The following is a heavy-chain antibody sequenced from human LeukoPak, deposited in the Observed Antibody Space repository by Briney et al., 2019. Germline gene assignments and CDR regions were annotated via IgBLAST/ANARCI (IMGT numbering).Heavy chain of an antibody. CDR3: ARRPRPVSDNWFDP. CDR2: IYFRGSA. J-gene: IGHJ5*02. Sequence: KPSETLSLTCNVSGGSISSSSFYWVWIRQPPGKGLEWIGSIYFRGSAYYNPSLKSRVTISVDTSKNQFSLKLSSVTAADTAVYYCARRPRPVSDNWFDPWGQGTLVTVSS. CDR1: GGSISSSSFY. V-gene: IGHV4-39*01.